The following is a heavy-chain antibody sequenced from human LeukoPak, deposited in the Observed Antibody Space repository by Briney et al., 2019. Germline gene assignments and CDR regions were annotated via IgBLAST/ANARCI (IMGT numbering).Heavy chain of an antibody. CDR3: ARVTYYYDSSGYTH. Sequence: ASVKVSCKASGYTFTSYGISWVRQAPGQGLEWMGWISAYNGNTNYAQKLQGRVTMTTDTSTSTAYMELRSLRSDDTAVYYCARVTYYYDSSGYTHWGQGTLVTASS. J-gene: IGHJ4*02. D-gene: IGHD3-22*01. CDR2: ISAYNGNT. CDR1: GYTFTSYG. V-gene: IGHV1-18*01.